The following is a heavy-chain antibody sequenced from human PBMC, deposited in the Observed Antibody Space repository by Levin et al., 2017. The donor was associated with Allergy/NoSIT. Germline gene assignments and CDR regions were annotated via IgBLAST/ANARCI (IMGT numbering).Heavy chain of an antibody. D-gene: IGHD5-12*01. V-gene: IGHV3-33*01. CDR2: IWFDGSNQ. J-gene: IGHJ4*02. CDR1: GFRFSTYG. Sequence: SCAASGFRFSTYGMHWVRQAPGKGLEWVAVIWFDGSNQYYVDSVKGRFTISRDNSNNTLYLQMNSLRAEDTAVYYCARGAFGYSAYDFWTHFDYWGQGTLVTVSS. CDR3: ARGAFGYSAYDFWTHFDY.